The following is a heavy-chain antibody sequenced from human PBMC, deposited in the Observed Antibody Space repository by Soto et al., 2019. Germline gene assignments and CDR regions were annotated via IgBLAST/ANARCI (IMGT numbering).Heavy chain of an antibody. J-gene: IGHJ5*02. CDR3: AREGRYYGSRFDP. Sequence: ASVKVSCKASGGPVSIYAISWVRQAAGQGLEGMGGIIPIFGTANYAQKFPGRVTITADESTTEAYMTLSSLRSEATAVYYGAREGRYYGSRFDPWGKGTLVTVSS. CDR1: GGPVSIYA. D-gene: IGHD3-10*01. CDR2: IIPIFGTA. V-gene: IGHV1-69*01.